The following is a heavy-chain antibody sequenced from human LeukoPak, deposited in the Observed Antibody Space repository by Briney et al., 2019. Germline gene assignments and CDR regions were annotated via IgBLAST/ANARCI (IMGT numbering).Heavy chain of an antibody. D-gene: IGHD3-22*01. V-gene: IGHV3-23*01. J-gene: IGHJ4*02. CDR1: GFTFSSYA. CDR3: AKDVGYYDSSGYLFDY. CDR2: ISGSGGST. Sequence: GGSLRLSCAASGFTFSSYAMSWVRQAPGKGLEWVSVISGSGGSTYYADSVKGRFTISRDNSKNTLYLQMNSLRAEDTAVYYCAKDVGYYDSSGYLFDYWGQGTLVTVSS.